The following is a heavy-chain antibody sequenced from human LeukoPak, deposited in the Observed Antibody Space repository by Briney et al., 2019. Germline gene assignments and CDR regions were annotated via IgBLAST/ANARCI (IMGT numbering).Heavy chain of an antibody. J-gene: IGHJ4*02. D-gene: IGHD6-19*01. CDR1: GYSISIGYY. V-gene: IGHV4-38-2*02. Sequence: PSETLSLTCTVSGYSISIGYYWGWIRQPPGKRLEWIGTIYHSGNTYYNPSLKSRVTISVDTSKNQFSLRLPSVTAADTAVYYCARGSSGFQFFDYWGQGTLVTVSS. CDR2: IYHSGNT. CDR3: ARGSSGFQFFDY.